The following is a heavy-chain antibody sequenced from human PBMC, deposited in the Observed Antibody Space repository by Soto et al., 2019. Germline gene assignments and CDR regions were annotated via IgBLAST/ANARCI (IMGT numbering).Heavy chain of an antibody. Sequence: QITLKESGPTLVKPTQTLTLTCTFSGFSLSTSGVGVGWIRQPPGKALEWLALIYWDDDKRYSPSLKSRLTIPQDAYKNRVALTIPYMDPVDTATSYCAHSYYSGSGSYYNAPFDSWGQGSLVAVSS. D-gene: IGHD3-10*01. J-gene: IGHJ4*02. CDR3: AHSYYSGSGSYYNAPFDS. V-gene: IGHV2-5*02. CDR1: GFSLSTSGVG. CDR2: IYWDDDK.